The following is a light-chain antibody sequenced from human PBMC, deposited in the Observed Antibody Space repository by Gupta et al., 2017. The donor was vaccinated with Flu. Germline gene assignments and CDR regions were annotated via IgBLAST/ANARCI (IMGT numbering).Light chain of an antibody. J-gene: IGKJ2*01. CDR2: AAS. Sequence: GDRVTITCRASQVIRNDLGWYQQKPGKAPKFLIYAASSLQSGVPSRFSGSGSGTYFTLTINNLQPEDFATYYCRQEDQSPRTFGQGTKVDIK. CDR3: RQEDQSPRT. CDR1: QVIRND. V-gene: IGKV1-6*01.